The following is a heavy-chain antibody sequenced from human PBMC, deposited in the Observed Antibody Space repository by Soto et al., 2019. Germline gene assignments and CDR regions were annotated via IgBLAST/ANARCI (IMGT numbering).Heavy chain of an antibody. CDR2: ISSSSSYT. V-gene: IGHV3-11*05. D-gene: IGHD3-10*01. CDR3: SRVGPYGSGSYYQNYYYYGMDV. Sequence: GGSLRLSCAASGFTFSDYYMSWIRQAPGKGLEWVSYISSSSSYTNYADSVKGRFTISRDNAKNSLYLQMNSLRAEDTAVYYCSRVGPYGSGSYYQNYYYYGMDVWGQGTTVTVSS. CDR1: GFTFSDYY. J-gene: IGHJ6*02.